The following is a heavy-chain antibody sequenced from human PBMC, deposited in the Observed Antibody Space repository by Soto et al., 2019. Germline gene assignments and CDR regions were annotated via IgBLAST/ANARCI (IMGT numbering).Heavy chain of an antibody. CDR2: IFPSDSDT. J-gene: IGHJ4*02. V-gene: IGHV5-51*01. D-gene: IGHD3-22*01. CDR1: GYRFPSYW. Sequence: GESLKISCRTSGYRFPSYWIAWVRQMPGNGLEWMGIIFPSDSDTRYIPSFQGQVTISADRSPSTVFLQWASLKASDTAVYFCASQIYDSDTGPNFQYYFDSWGQGTPVTVSS. CDR3: ASQIYDSDTGPNFQYYFDS.